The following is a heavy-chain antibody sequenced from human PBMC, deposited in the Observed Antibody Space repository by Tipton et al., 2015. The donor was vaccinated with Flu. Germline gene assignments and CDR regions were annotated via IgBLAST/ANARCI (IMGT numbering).Heavy chain of an antibody. CDR2: IYHSGST. Sequence: TLSLTCAVSGGSISSSNWWSWVRQPPGKGLEWIGEIYHSGSTNYNPSPKSRVTISVDKSKNQFSLKLSSVTAADTAVYYCASGLSSSWCSSYFDYWGQGTLVTVSS. CDR3: ASGLSSSWCSSYFDY. J-gene: IGHJ4*02. CDR1: GGSISSSNW. V-gene: IGHV4-4*02. D-gene: IGHD6-13*01.